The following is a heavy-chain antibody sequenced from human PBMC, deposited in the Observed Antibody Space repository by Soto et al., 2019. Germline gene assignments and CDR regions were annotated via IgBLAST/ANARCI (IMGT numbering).Heavy chain of an antibody. Sequence: PSETLSLTCTVSGGSISSGDYYWSWIRQPPGKGLEWIGSIYYSGSTYYNPSLKSRVTISVDTSKNQFSLKLSSVTAADTAVYYCARQIYGWNYLGAFDIWGQGTMVTVSS. CDR3: ARQIYGWNYLGAFDI. CDR2: IYYSGST. V-gene: IGHV4-39*01. CDR1: GGSISSGDYY. D-gene: IGHD1-7*01. J-gene: IGHJ3*02.